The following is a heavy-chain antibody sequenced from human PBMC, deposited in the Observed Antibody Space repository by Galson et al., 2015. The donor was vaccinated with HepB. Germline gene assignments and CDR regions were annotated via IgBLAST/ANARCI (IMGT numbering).Heavy chain of an antibody. D-gene: IGHD2-15*01. CDR3: ARDFYCSGGSCFNWFDP. J-gene: IGHJ5*02. V-gene: IGHV1-18*04. CDR1: GYTFISYG. Sequence: KVSCKASGYTFISYGISWVRQAPGQGLEWMGWISTYNGNTNYAQKLQGRVTMTTDTSTSTAYMELRSLRSDDTAMYYCARDFYCSGGSCFNWFDPWGQGTLVTVSS. CDR2: ISTYNGNT.